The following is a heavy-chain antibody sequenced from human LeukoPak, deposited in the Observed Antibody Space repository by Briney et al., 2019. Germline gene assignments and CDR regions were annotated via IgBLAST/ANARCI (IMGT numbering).Heavy chain of an antibody. CDR3: ARDWGEQGYGDPNSPETDAFDI. CDR2: IIPVFGTA. D-gene: IGHD4-17*01. V-gene: IGHV1-69*05. CDR1: GGTFSSYA. J-gene: IGHJ3*02. Sequence: SVKVSCKASGGTFSSYAISWVRQAPGQGLEWMGGIIPVFGTANYAQKFQGRVTMTRDMSTSTVYMELSSLRSEDTAVYYCARDWGEQGYGDPNSPETDAFDIWGQGTMVTVSS.